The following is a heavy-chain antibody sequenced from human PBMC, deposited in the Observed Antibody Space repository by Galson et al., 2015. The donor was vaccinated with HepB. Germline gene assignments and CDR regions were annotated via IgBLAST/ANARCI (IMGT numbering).Heavy chain of an antibody. CDR2: INQDGSEK. CDR3: ARDARHRPILFDP. CDR1: QLVLGDYW. D-gene: IGHD3-3*01. J-gene: IGHJ5*02. Sequence: SLRLSCADSQLVLGDYWMSWVRQAPGKGLEWAACINQDGSEKNYVDSVKGRFTISRDNARNSLFLQMNTLRVEDTAVYYCARDARHRPILFDPWGQGTLVTVSS. V-gene: IGHV3-7*03.